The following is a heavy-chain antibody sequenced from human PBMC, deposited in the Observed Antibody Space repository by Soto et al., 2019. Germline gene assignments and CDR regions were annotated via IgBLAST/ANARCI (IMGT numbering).Heavy chain of an antibody. CDR3: AREPHIAVAGISGYFDY. J-gene: IGHJ4*02. V-gene: IGHV1-46*01. Sequence: QVQLVQSGAEVKKPGASVKVSCKASGYTFTSYYMHWVRQAPGQGLEWMGIINPSGGSTSYAQKFQGRVTMTRDTSTSTVYMELSSLRSEDTAVYYCAREPHIAVAGISGYFDYWGQGTLVTVSS. CDR2: INPSGGST. CDR1: GYTFTSYY. D-gene: IGHD6-19*01.